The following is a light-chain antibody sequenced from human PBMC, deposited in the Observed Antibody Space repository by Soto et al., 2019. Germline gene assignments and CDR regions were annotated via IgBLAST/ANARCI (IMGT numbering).Light chain of an antibody. CDR1: SSGVGSYNF. CDR2: EVS. Sequence: QSALTQPASVSGSPGQSITISCTGTSSGVGSYNFVSWYQQHPGKAPKFMIYEVSKRPSGVSDRFSGSKSGNTASLTISGLQAEDEADYYCCSYADNTVVFGGGTQLTVL. J-gene: IGLJ2*01. CDR3: CSYADNTVV. V-gene: IGLV2-23*02.